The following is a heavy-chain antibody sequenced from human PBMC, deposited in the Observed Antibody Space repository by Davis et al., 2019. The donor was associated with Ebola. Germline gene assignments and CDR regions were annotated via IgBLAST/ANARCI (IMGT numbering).Heavy chain of an antibody. CDR1: GFTLSSYA. V-gene: IGHV3-23*01. D-gene: IGHD3-22*01. Sequence: PGGSLRLSCAASGFTLSSYAMSWVRQAPGKGLEWVSAISGSGGSTFYEDSVKGRFTISRDISKNTLYLQMNSLGADDTAVYYCAKGLSQYYYDRGYFDHWGQGTLVTVSS. CDR2: ISGSGGST. CDR3: AKGLSQYYYDRGYFDH. J-gene: IGHJ4*02.